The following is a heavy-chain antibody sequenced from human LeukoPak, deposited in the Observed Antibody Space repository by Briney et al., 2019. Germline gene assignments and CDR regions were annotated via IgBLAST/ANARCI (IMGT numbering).Heavy chain of an antibody. V-gene: IGHV4-4*02. J-gene: IGHJ6*02. CDR1: GGSIINSNW. CDR2: ISHSGST. Sequence: SETLSLTCAVSGGSIINSNWWSWVRQPPGRGLEWIGEISHSGSTNYNPSLKSRVSMSVDKSKNQFSLKLSSVTAADTAVYYCARDRRIPAAGTWYYYAMDVWGQGTTVTVSS. CDR3: ARDRRIPAAGTWYYYAMDV. D-gene: IGHD6-13*01.